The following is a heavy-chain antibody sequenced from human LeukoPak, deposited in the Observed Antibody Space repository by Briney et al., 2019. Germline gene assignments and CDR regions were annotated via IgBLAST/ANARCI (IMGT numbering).Heavy chain of an antibody. Sequence: GGSLRLSCAASGFTVSINYMSWVRQAPGKGLEWVSVIYSGGNTYYADSVKGRFTISRDNSKTTLYLQMNSLRAEDTAVYYCARDQDSGSFIFDYWGQGILVTVSS. CDR1: GFTVSINY. D-gene: IGHD1-26*01. CDR3: ARDQDSGSFIFDY. CDR2: IYSGGNT. V-gene: IGHV3-53*01. J-gene: IGHJ4*02.